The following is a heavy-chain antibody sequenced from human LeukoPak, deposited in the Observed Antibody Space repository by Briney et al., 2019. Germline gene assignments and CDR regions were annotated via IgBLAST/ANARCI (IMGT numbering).Heavy chain of an antibody. V-gene: IGHV3-21*01. CDR2: ISTSSSDI. J-gene: IGHJ4*02. Sequence: GGSLRLSCAASGFTFSSYSMNWVRQAPGKGLEWVSSISTSSSDINYADSVKGRFTISGDNAKKSLYLQMNSLRAEDTAVYYCARVYQGVSLFDGIDYWGQGTLVTVSS. D-gene: IGHD3-10*01. CDR3: ARVYQGVSLFDGIDY. CDR1: GFTFSSYS.